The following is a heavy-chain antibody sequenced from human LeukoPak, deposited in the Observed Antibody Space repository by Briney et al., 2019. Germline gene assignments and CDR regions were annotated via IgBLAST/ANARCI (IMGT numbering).Heavy chain of an antibody. J-gene: IGHJ6*03. Sequence: SETLSLTCTVSGGSISSYYWSWLRQPPGKGLEWIGYIYYSGSTNYNPSLKSRVTISVDTSKNQFSLKLSSVTAADTAVYYCARTTEAHSWRTRYYDYYMDVWGKGTTVTVSS. D-gene: IGHD6-13*01. CDR1: GGSISSYY. CDR2: IYYSGST. V-gene: IGHV4-59*01. CDR3: ARTTEAHSWRTRYYDYYMDV.